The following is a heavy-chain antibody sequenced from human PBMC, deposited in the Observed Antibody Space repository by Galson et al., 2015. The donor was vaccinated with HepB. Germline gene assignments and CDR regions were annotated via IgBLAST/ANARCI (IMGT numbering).Heavy chain of an antibody. CDR2: ISYDGSNK. Sequence: SLRLSCAASGFTFSSYAMHWVRQAPGKGLEWVAVISYDGSNKYYADSVKGRFTISRDNSKNTLYLQMNSLRAEDTAVYYCATLFDPWGQGTLVTVSS. V-gene: IGHV3-30*04. CDR3: ATLFDP. J-gene: IGHJ5*02. CDR1: GFTFSSYA.